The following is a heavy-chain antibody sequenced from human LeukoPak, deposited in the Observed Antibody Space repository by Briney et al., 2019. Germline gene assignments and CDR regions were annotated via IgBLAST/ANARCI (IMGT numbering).Heavy chain of an antibody. CDR3: ARADYYGSGRPYNWFDP. D-gene: IGHD3-10*01. Sequence: ASVNVSCKASGGTFSSYAISWVRQAPGQGLEWMGGIIPIFGTANYAQKFQGRVTITADESTSTAYMELSSLRSEDTAVYYCARADYYGSGRPYNWFDPWGQGTLVTVSS. J-gene: IGHJ5*02. CDR1: GGTFSSYA. V-gene: IGHV1-69*13. CDR2: IIPIFGTA.